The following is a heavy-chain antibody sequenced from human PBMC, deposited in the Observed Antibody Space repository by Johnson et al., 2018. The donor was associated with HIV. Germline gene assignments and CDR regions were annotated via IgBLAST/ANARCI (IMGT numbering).Heavy chain of an antibody. D-gene: IGHD3-22*01. J-gene: IGHJ3*02. Sequence: QVQLVESGGGVVQPGRSLRLSCAASGFPFSSYAMHWVRQAPGKGLEWVALISFDGSNEYYTDSVKGRFTISRDNSNTTLYLQMNSLRAEDTAIYYCVRGRISMTVVDLRGGAFDIWGQGTTVTVSS. CDR1: GFPFSSYA. CDR2: ISFDGSNE. CDR3: VRGRISMTVVDLRGGAFDI. V-gene: IGHV3-30*04.